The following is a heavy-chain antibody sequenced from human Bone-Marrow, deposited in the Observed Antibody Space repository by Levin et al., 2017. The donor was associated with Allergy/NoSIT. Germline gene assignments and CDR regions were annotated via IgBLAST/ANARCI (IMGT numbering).Heavy chain of an antibody. CDR3: ARTPGSGPQREGWYFDY. D-gene: IGHD6-19*01. V-gene: IGHV4-59*01. CDR1: GGSISSYY. J-gene: IGHJ4*02. CDR2: IYYSGST. Sequence: ASETLSLTCTVSGGSISSYYWSWIRQPPGKGLEWIGYIYYSGSTNYNPSLKSRVTISVDTSKNQFSLKLSSVTAADTAVYYCARTPGSGPQREGWYFDYWGQGTLVTVSS.